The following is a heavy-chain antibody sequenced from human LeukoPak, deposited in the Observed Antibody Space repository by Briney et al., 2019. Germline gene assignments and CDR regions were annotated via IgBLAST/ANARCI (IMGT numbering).Heavy chain of an antibody. D-gene: IGHD2-15*01. J-gene: IGHJ6*02. CDR2: INPSGGST. V-gene: IGHV1-46*01. CDR3: ARNSYCSGGSCYSDYYYGMDV. CDR1: GYTFTSYY. Sequence: ASVKVSCKASGYTFTSYYMHWVRQAPGQGLEWMGIINPSGGSTSYAQKFQGRVTMTRDTSTSTVYMELSSLRSEDTAVYYCARNSYCSGGSCYSDYYYGMDVWGRGTTVTVSS.